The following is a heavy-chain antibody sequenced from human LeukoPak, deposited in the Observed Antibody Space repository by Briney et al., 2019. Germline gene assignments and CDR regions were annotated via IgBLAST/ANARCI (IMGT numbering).Heavy chain of an antibody. CDR3: ASTRRTAMPSYYFGY. D-gene: IGHD5-18*01. Sequence: SVKVSCKASGGTFSSYAISWVRQAPGQGLEWMGGIIPIFGTANYAQKFQGRVTITTDESTSTAYMKLSSLRSEDTAVYYCASTRRTAMPSYYFGYWGQGTLVTVSS. CDR2: IIPIFGTA. J-gene: IGHJ4*02. V-gene: IGHV1-69*05. CDR1: GGTFSSYA.